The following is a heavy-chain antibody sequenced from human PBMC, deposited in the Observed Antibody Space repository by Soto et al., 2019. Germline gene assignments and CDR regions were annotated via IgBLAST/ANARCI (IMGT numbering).Heavy chain of an antibody. D-gene: IGHD3-10*01. CDR2: ISGYNGNT. J-gene: IGHJ6*02. CDR3: ARAGKYYYGSGSPYYYGMDV. CDR1: GYTFTSYG. Sequence: QVQLVQSGAEVKKPGASVKVSCKASGYTFTSYGVSWVRQAPGQGLEWMGWISGYNGNTNYAQKLQGRVTMTTDTSTCTAYMELRSLRSDDTDVYYCARAGKYYYGSGSPYYYGMDVWGQGITVTVSS. V-gene: IGHV1-18*04.